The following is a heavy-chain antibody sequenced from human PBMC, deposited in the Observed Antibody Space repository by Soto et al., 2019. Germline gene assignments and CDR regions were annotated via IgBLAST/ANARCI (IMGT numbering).Heavy chain of an antibody. CDR2: ISSSSSSI. D-gene: IGHD6-13*01. J-gene: IGHJ6*03. V-gene: IGHV3-21*01. Sequence: GGSLRLSCAASGFTFSSYSMNWVRQAPGKGLEWVSSISSSSSSIYYADSLKGRFTISRDNAKNSLYLQMNSLRAEDTAVYYCARDIRNKAAGVGHYYYYMDVWGKGTTVTVSS. CDR1: GFTFSSYS. CDR3: ARDIRNKAAGVGHYYYYMDV.